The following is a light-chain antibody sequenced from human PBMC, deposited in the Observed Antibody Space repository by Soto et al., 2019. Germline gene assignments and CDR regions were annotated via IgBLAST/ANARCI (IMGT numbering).Light chain of an antibody. J-gene: IGLJ2*01. CDR1: SSDVGDYNY. CDR2: EVT. Sequence: QSALTQPASVSGSPGHSITISCTGTSSDVGDYNYISWYQQQPGNAPKLIIYEVTSRPSGVSNRFSGSKSGNTASLTISGLQAEDEAEYFCTSYRGTTLGVLFGGGTKVTVL. V-gene: IGLV2-14*01. CDR3: TSYRGTTLGVL.